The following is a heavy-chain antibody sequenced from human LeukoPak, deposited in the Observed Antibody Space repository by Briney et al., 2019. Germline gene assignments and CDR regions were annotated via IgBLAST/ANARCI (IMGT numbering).Heavy chain of an antibody. V-gene: IGHV5-51*01. CDR2: IYPCDSDT. J-gene: IGHJ4*02. D-gene: IGHD2-15*01. CDR3: ARALGYCSGGSCYASRYYFDY. Sequence: GESLEISCKGSGYSFTSYWIGWVRQMPGKGLEGMGIIYPCDSDTRYSPSFQGQVTISADKSISTASLQWSSLKASDTAMYYCARALGYCSGGSCYASRYYFDYWGQGTLVTVSS. CDR1: GYSFTSYW.